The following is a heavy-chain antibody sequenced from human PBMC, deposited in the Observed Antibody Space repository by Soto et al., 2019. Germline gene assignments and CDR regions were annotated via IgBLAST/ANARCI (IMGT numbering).Heavy chain of an antibody. J-gene: IGHJ6*02. D-gene: IGHD7-27*01. Sequence: QVQLQQSGPGLVKPSQTLSLTCVISGDSVSSISAAWTWIRQSPSRGLEWLGRTYYRSEWYNDSAESVKSRINIKPDTSRNQFSLQLTSVTPEDTAVYYCAREAWATLTNVYSYGTEVWGQGTAVTVSS. CDR2: TYYRSEWYN. CDR1: GDSVSSISAA. CDR3: AREAWATLTNVYSYGTEV. V-gene: IGHV6-1*01.